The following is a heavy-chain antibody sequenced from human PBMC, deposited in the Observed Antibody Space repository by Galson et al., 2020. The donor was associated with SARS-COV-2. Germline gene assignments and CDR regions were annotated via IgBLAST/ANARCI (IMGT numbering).Heavy chain of an antibody. CDR1: GFTFDDYA. CDR3: AKLVSEWELSDY. D-gene: IGHD1-26*01. Sequence: GGSLRLSCAASGFTFDDYAMHWVRQAPGKGLEWVSGISWNSGSIGYADSVKGRFTISRDNAKNSLYLQMNSLRAEDTALYYCAKLVSEWELSDYWGQGTLVTVSS. V-gene: IGHV3-9*01. CDR2: ISWNSGSI. J-gene: IGHJ4*02.